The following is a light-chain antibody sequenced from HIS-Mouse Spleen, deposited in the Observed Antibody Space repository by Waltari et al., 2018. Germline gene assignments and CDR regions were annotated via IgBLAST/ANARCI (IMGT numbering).Light chain of an antibody. Sequence: QSALTQPRSVSGSPGQSVTISCTGPSSDVGGYNYVSWYQQHPGKAPKLMIYDVSKRPSGGPDRFSGSKSGNTASLTISGRQAEDEADYYCCSYAGSYTWVFGGGTKLTVL. CDR1: SSDVGGYNY. J-gene: IGLJ3*02. CDR3: CSYAGSYTWV. CDR2: DVS. V-gene: IGLV2-11*01.